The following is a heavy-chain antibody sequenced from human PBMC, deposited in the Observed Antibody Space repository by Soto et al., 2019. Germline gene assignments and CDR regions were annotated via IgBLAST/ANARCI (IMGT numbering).Heavy chain of an antibody. CDR2: INVDGST. D-gene: IGHD2-8*01. J-gene: IGHJ3*02. Sequence: SETLALSSGVYGGTLSGYYWSWIRQLPGKGLEWIGEINVDGSTNYNPSLKGRITISVDTSKHQFSLTLSPVTAADTAVYYCARGRRPAHGFWCRSHDASHIWGE. V-gene: IGHV4-34*01. CDR1: GGTLSGYY. CDR3: ARGRRPAHGFWCRSHDASHI.